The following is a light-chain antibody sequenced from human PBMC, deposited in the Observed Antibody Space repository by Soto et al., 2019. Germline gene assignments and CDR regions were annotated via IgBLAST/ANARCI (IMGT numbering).Light chain of an antibody. J-gene: IGKJ5*01. Sequence: EIGMTQSPGTLSLSPGERATLSCRASQSVSNNFLAWYQQKPGQAPRLLIHGASTRASGIPDSFSGSGSGTDFILTISRLEPEDFAVYYCQQYGSSPVTFGQGTRLDIK. CDR3: QQYGSSPVT. V-gene: IGKV3-20*01. CDR2: GAS. CDR1: QSVSNNF.